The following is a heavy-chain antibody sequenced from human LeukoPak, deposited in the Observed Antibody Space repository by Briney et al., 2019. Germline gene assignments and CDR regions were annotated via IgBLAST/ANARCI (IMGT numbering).Heavy chain of an antibody. CDR1: GYTFTSYA. J-gene: IGHJ4*02. V-gene: IGHV1-3*01. D-gene: IGHD6-19*01. CDR2: INAGNGNT. Sequence: ASVKVSCKASGYTFTSYAMHWVRQAPGQRLEWMGWINAGNGNTKYSQKFQGRVTITRDTSASTAYMELSSLRSEDTAVYYCARGSPGASVAGRQYIFDYWGQGTLVTVSS. CDR3: ARGSPGASVAGRQYIFDY.